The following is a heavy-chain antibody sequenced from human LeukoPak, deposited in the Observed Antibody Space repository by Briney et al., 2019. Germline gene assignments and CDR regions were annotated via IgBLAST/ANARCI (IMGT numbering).Heavy chain of an antibody. J-gene: IGHJ4*02. Sequence: SETLSLTCTVSGGSISNYYWSWIRQPAGKGLEWIGRIYTSGNTNYNPSLKSRVTMSVDTSKNQFSLKLSSVTAADTAVYYCARQDYYDSSGYLFDYWGQGTLVTVSS. D-gene: IGHD3-22*01. CDR1: GGSISNYY. CDR3: ARQDYYDSSGYLFDY. V-gene: IGHV4-4*07. CDR2: IYTSGNT.